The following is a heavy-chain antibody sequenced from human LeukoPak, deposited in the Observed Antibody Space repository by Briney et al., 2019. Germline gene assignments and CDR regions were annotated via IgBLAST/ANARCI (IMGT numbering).Heavy chain of an antibody. D-gene: IGHD2-8*01. Sequence: PSETLSLTCAVYGGSFSGYYWSWIRQPPGKGLEWIGEINHSGSTNYNPSLKSRVTISVDTSKNQFSLKLSSVTAADTAVYYCARVGPTNGYYYYMDVWGKGTTVTVSS. CDR3: ARVGPTNGYYYYMDV. CDR1: GGSFSGYY. V-gene: IGHV4-34*01. J-gene: IGHJ6*03. CDR2: INHSGST.